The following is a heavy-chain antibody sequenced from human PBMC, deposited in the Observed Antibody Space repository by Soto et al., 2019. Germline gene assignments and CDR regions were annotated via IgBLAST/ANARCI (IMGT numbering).Heavy chain of an antibody. CDR2: IYHNGDT. Sequence: SETLSLTCTVSGFLISDNYFWGWIRQPPGKGLEWLGSIYHNGDTRYNPSLKSPVTISVDTSKNQFTLRVTSVTAADTAVYFCAKDSSGFEPWSQGTLVTVSS. V-gene: IGHV4-38-2*02. CDR1: GFLISDNYF. D-gene: IGHD6-25*01. J-gene: IGHJ5*02. CDR3: AKDSSGFEP.